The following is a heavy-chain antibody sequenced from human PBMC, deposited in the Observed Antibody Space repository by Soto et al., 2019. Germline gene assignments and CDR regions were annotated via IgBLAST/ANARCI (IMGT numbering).Heavy chain of an antibody. V-gene: IGHV6-1*01. CDR2: TYYRSKWYN. D-gene: IGHD5-18*01. Sequence: SQTLSLTCAISGDSFSSNSAALNWIRQSPSRGLEWLGRTYYRSKWYNDYAVSVKSRITINPDTSKNQFSLQLNSVTPEDTAVYYCARESVGYDTAMVTYCYGMDVWGQGTTVTVSS. CDR1: GDSFSSNSAA. J-gene: IGHJ6*02. CDR3: ARESVGYDTAMVTYCYGMDV.